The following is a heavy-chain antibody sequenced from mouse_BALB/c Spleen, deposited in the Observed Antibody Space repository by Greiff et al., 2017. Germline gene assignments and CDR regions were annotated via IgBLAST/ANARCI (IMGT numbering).Heavy chain of an antibody. J-gene: IGHJ1*01. V-gene: IGHV1-9*01. CDR1: GYTFSSYW. CDR2: ILPGSGST. Sequence: QVQLQQSGAELMKPGASVKISCKATGYTFSSYWIEWVKQRPGHGLEWIGEILPGSGSTNYNEKFKGKATFTADTSSNTAYMQLSSLTSEDSAVYYCARRGLRSYWYFDVWGAGTTVTVSS. CDR3: ARRGLRSYWYFDV. D-gene: IGHD2-2*01.